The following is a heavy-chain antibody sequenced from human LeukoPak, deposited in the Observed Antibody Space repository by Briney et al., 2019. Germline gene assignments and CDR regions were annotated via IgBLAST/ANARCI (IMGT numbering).Heavy chain of an antibody. Sequence: PSETLSLTCTVSGGSISGYYWSWIRQPPGEGLEWIGYIYDSGSTTYNPSLKSRVTISEDTSKNQFSLKLTSVTAADTAVYYCARVPAAYLYFDYWGQGTLVTVSS. D-gene: IGHD6-13*01. V-gene: IGHV4-59*01. CDR3: ARVPAAYLYFDY. CDR2: IYDSGST. CDR1: GGSISGYY. J-gene: IGHJ4*02.